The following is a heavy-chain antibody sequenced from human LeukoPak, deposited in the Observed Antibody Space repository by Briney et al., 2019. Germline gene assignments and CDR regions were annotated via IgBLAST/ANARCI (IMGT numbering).Heavy chain of an antibody. D-gene: IGHD4-23*01. CDR2: ITTSDGNT. CDR1: GFTFSSYT. J-gene: IGHJ4*02. CDR3: AKDLGSVVTPPSLDY. Sequence: GGSPRLSCAASGFTFSSYTMSWVRQAPVKGLEWVSTITTSDGNTYYADSVKGRFTVSRDNSKNTLFLQMNSLRAEDTAVYYCAKDLGSVVTPPSLDYWGQGTLVTVSS. V-gene: IGHV3-23*01.